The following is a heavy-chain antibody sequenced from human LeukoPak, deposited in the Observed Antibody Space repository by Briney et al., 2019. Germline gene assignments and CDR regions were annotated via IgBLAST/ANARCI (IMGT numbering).Heavy chain of an antibody. CDR1: GFTFSNYG. V-gene: IGHV3-30*02. CDR3: AKDGYNYSDY. J-gene: IGHJ4*02. D-gene: IGHD5-24*01. Sequence: RSGGSLRLSCAASGFTFSNYGMHWVRQAPGKGLEWVAFIRYDGSNKDYADSVKGRFTISRDNSKNTLYLQMNSLSAEDTAVYYCAKDGYNYSDYWGQGTLVTVSS. CDR2: IRYDGSNK.